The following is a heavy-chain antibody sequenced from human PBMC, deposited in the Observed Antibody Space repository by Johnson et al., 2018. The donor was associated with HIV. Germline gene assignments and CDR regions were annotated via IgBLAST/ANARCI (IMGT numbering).Heavy chain of an antibody. V-gene: IGHV3-30*04. CDR3: SSDSDVLPGYTGPEDAFDI. J-gene: IGHJ3*02. Sequence: VQLVESGGGVVQPGRSLRLSCAASGFTFSSYAMHWVRQAPGKGLEWVAVISYDGSNPYYADSVKGRFTISRDISKNTLYLQRSILRTEDTAVYFCSSDSDVLPGYTGPEDAFDIWGQGTLVTVSS. D-gene: IGHD3-9*01. CDR1: GFTFSSYA. CDR2: ISYDGSNP.